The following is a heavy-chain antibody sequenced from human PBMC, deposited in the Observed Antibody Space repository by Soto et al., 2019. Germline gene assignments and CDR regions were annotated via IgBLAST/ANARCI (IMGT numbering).Heavy chain of an antibody. Sequence: GESLKISCKGSGYSFNSYWIGWVRQMPGKGLEWMGIIYPGDSDTRYSPSFQGQVTISADKSISTAYLQWSSLKASDTAMYYCGRPITMRVAEPPDPLAISGQGTMDTGSS. D-gene: IGHD3-22*01. CDR1: GYSFNSYW. V-gene: IGHV5-51*01. J-gene: IGHJ3*02. CDR2: IYPGDSDT. CDR3: GRPITMRVAEPPDPLAI.